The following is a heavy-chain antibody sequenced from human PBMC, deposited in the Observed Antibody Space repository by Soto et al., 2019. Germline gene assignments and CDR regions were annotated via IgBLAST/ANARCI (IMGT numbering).Heavy chain of an antibody. Sequence: SETLSLTCTVSGGSISSGGYYWSWIRQHPGKGLEWIGYIYYSGSTYYNPSLKSRVTISVDTSKNQFSLKLSSVTAADTAVYYCANGAPVHYYDSSGYYPVPGNAFDIWGQGTMVTVSS. J-gene: IGHJ3*02. V-gene: IGHV4-31*03. CDR3: ANGAPVHYYDSSGYYPVPGNAFDI. CDR1: GGSISSGGYY. CDR2: IYYSGST. D-gene: IGHD3-22*01.